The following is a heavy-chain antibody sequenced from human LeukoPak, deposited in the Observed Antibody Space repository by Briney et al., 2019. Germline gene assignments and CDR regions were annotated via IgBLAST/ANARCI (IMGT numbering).Heavy chain of an antibody. J-gene: IGHJ4*02. CDR3: AKVDSYDSSGYFDY. D-gene: IGHD3-22*01. Sequence: PGGSLRLSCAASGFTFDDYAMHWVRQAPGKGLEWVSAISWNSGSIGYADSVKGRFTISRDNAKNSLYLQMNSLRAEDTALYYCAKVDSYDSSGYFDYWGQGTLVTVSS. V-gene: IGHV3-9*01. CDR2: ISWNSGSI. CDR1: GFTFDDYA.